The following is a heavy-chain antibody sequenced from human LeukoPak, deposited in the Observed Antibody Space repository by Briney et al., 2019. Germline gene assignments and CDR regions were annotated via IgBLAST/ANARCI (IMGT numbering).Heavy chain of an antibody. D-gene: IGHD3-10*01. V-gene: IGHV3-30*02. CDR1: GFTFSSYG. Sequence: GGSLRLSCAASGFTFSSYGMHWVRQAPGKGLEWVAFIRYDGSNKYYADSVKGRFTISRDNSKNTLYLQMNSLRAEDTAVYYCAKDIRSVLVHEDWFDPWGQGTLVTVSS. J-gene: IGHJ5*02. CDR2: IRYDGSNK. CDR3: AKDIRSVLVHEDWFDP.